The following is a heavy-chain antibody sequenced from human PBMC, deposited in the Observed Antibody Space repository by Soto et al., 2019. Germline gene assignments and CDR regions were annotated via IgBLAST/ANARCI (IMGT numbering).Heavy chain of an antibody. D-gene: IGHD5-12*01. CDR2: ISAYNGNT. J-gene: IGHJ4*02. Sequence: ASVKVSCQASGYTFTSYGISWVRQAPGQGLEWMGWISAYNGNTNYAQKLQGRVTMTTDTSTSTAYMELRSLRSDDTAVYYCARGLGYDSVYYFDYWGQGTLVTVSS. CDR3: ARGLGYDSVYYFDY. CDR1: GYTFTSYG. V-gene: IGHV1-18*04.